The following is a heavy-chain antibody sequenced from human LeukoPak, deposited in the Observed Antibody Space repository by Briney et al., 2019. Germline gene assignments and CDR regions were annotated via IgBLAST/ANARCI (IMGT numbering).Heavy chain of an antibody. CDR1: GYSFTIYW. D-gene: IGHD3-22*01. V-gene: IGHV5-51*01. J-gene: IGHJ4*02. CDR2: IYPGDSDT. CDR3: ARHPHDSSGYSAFDIDY. Sequence: GESLKISCKGSGYSFTIYWIGWVRQMPGKGLEWMGIIYPGDSDTRYSPSFQGQVTISADKSISTAYLQWSSLKASDTAMYYCARHPHDSSGYSAFDIDYWGQGTLVTVSS.